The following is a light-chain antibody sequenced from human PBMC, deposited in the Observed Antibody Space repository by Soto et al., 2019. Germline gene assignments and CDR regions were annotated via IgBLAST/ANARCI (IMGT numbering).Light chain of an antibody. V-gene: IGKV1-9*01. CDR2: AAS. J-gene: IGKJ5*01. CDR1: QSISIW. Sequence: DIQMTQSPSGLSSSIGDRVTITCRASQSISIWLAWYQQKPGKAPKLLIYAASTLQSGVPLRFSGSGSGTSFTLTISSLQPEDFATYYCQQLLSYPITFGQGTRLEI. CDR3: QQLLSYPIT.